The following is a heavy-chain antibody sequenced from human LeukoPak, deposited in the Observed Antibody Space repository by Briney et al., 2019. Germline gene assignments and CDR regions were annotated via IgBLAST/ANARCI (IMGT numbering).Heavy chain of an antibody. CDR3: AVDWYDSSGYGTFDY. V-gene: IGHV3-23*01. D-gene: IGHD3-22*01. CDR1: GFSFSSYG. J-gene: IGHJ4*02. CDR2: ITGSGGNT. Sequence: PGVSLRLSCAASGFSFSSYGMSWVRQGPGKGLEWVSTITGSGGNTDYADSVKGRFTISRDNSKNTLYLQMHSLRAEDTAVYYCAVDWYDSSGYGTFDYWGQGTLVTVSS.